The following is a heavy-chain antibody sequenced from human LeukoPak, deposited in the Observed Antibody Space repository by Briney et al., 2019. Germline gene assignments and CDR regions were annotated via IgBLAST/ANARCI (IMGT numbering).Heavy chain of an antibody. Sequence: ASVKVSCKAFGYIFTSYYMHWVRQALGQGLEWMGIINPSGDYTTYAQKFQGRVTMTRDTSTSTVYMELSSLRSEDTAVYYCARPDSSGYQGGAFDIWGQGTMVTVSS. V-gene: IGHV1-46*01. CDR2: INPSGDYT. CDR1: GYIFTSYY. J-gene: IGHJ3*02. CDR3: ARPDSSGYQGGAFDI. D-gene: IGHD3-22*01.